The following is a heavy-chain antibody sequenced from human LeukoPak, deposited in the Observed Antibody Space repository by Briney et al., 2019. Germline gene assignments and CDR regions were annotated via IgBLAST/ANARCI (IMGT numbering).Heavy chain of an antibody. Sequence: ASVKVSCKASGYTFSGYYMHWVRQAPGQGLEWMGWINPNSGGTNYAQKFQGRVTMTRDTSISTAYMELSRLRSDDTAVYYCARDFPYCSSTSCYPSDPWGQETLVTVSS. J-gene: IGHJ5*02. V-gene: IGHV1-2*02. D-gene: IGHD2-2*01. CDR1: GYTFSGYY. CDR2: INPNSGGT. CDR3: ARDFPYCSSTSCYPSDP.